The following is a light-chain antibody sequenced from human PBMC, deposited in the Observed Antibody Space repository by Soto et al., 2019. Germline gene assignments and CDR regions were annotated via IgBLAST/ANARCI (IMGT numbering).Light chain of an antibody. Sequence: EIVMTQSPATLPVSPGERATLSCRASQSVSSNLAWYQQKPGQAPRLLIYGASTRATGIPARFSGSGSGTEFTPTISSLQSEDFAVYYCQQYNNWPWTFGHGTKVEI. CDR2: GAS. J-gene: IGKJ1*01. V-gene: IGKV3-15*01. CDR1: QSVSSN. CDR3: QQYNNWPWT.